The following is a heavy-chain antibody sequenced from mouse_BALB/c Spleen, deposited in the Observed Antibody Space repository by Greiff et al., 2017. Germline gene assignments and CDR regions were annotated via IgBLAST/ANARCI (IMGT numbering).Heavy chain of an antibody. CDR3: ASIYGSSYGYAMDY. Sequence: DVKLVESGPSLVKPSQTLSLTCSVTGDSITSGYWNWIRKFPGNKLEYMGYISYSGSTYYNPSLKSRISITRDTSKNQYYLQLNSVTTEDTATYYCASIYGSSYGYAMDYWGQGTSVTVSS. J-gene: IGHJ4*01. V-gene: IGHV3-8*02. CDR1: GDSITSGY. CDR2: ISYSGST. D-gene: IGHD1-1*01.